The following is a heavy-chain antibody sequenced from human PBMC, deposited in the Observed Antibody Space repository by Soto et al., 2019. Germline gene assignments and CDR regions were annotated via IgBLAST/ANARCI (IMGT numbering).Heavy chain of an antibody. J-gene: IGHJ4*02. CDR2: IYYSGST. CDR1: GGSVSSGGYY. Sequence: QVQLQESGPGLVKPSETLSLTCTVSGGSVSSGGYYWSWVRQPPGKGLEWIGYIYYSGSTNYNPSLKSRVTISIDTSKHQFSLKLSSVTAADTAVYYCARDRNGGNFDYWGQGTLVTVSS. CDR3: ARDRNGGNFDY. D-gene: IGHD2-15*01. V-gene: IGHV4-61*08.